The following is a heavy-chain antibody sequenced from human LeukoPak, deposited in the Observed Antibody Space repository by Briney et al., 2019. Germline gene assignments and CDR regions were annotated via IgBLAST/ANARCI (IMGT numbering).Heavy chain of an antibody. CDR2: IYHSGST. Sequence: PSQTLSLTCAVSGGSISSGGYSWSWIRQPPGKGLEWIGYIYHSGSTYYNPSLMSRVTISVDRSKSQFSLKLSSVTAADTAVYYCARGPSGDSYYYYYGMDVWGQGTTVTVSS. CDR1: GGSISSGGYS. V-gene: IGHV4-30-2*01. CDR3: ARGPSGDSYYYYYGMDV. J-gene: IGHJ6*02. D-gene: IGHD3-10*01.